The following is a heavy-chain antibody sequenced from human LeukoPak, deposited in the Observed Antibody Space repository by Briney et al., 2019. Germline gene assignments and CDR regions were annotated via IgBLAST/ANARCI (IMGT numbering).Heavy chain of an antibody. D-gene: IGHD4-23*01. CDR3: ARGRLPYGGKKAFDI. J-gene: IGHJ3*02. V-gene: IGHV4-34*01. Sequence: KTSGTLSLTCAVYGGSFSGYYWSWIRQPPGKGLEWIGEINHSGSTNYNPSLKSRVTISVDTSKNQFSLKLSSVTAADTAVYYCARGRLPYGGKKAFDIWGQGTMVTVSS. CDR2: INHSGST. CDR1: GGSFSGYY.